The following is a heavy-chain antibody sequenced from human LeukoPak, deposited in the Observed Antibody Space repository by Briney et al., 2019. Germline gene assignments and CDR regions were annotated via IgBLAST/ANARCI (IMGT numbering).Heavy chain of an antibody. CDR1: GFIFNDYA. CDR2: IGASGGKT. V-gene: IGHV3-23*01. Sequence: GGSLRLSCAASGFIFNDYAMSWVRQVPGKGLECVSVIGASGGKTYYADSVKGRFTISRDTSKTTISLQMNSLRVEDSAVYYCAKWTRTTLFRGDRARFDSWGQGTLVTVSS. D-gene: IGHD3-10*01. J-gene: IGHJ4*02. CDR3: AKWTRTTLFRGDRARFDS.